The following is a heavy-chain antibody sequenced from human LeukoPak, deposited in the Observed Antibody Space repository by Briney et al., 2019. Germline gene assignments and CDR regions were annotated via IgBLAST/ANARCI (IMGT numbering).Heavy chain of an antibody. CDR1: GGSFSGYY. CDR2: INHSGST. V-gene: IGHV4-34*01. D-gene: IGHD2-2*01. Sequence: SETLSLTCAVYGGSFSGYYWSWIRQPPPKGLEWIGEINHSGSTNYNPSLKSRVNISVDTSKKQFSLKLSSVTAADTAVYYCARYCSSTSCYGAMDAFDIWGQGTVVTVSS. J-gene: IGHJ3*02. CDR3: ARYCSSTSCYGAMDAFDI.